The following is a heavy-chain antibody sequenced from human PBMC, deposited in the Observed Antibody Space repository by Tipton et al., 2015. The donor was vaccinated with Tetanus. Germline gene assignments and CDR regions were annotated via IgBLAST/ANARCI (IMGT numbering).Heavy chain of an antibody. Sequence: GLVKPSKTLSLTCTVSGASISDKKYYWGWIRQAPGKGLEWIASIYFEGGTYYSPSLRSRLTIDVDTSQNLFSLRLASVTAADTAVYYCARHLYGYWFDPWGQGAPVTVSS. CDR2: IYFEGGT. CDR3: ARHLYGYWFDP. V-gene: IGHV4-39*02. CDR1: GASISDKKYY. J-gene: IGHJ5*02. D-gene: IGHD2/OR15-2a*01.